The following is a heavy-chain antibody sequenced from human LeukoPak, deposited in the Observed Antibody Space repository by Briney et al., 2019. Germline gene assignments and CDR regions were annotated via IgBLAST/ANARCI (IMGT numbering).Heavy chain of an antibody. Sequence: SETLSLTCAVSSYSISSGYYWGWIRQPPGKGLEWIGSIYHSGSTFYNPSLKSRVTISVDTSKNQFSLKLSSVTAADTAVYYCARHGYGLGSYSLTTYFDYWGQGTLVTVSS. CDR2: IYHSGST. J-gene: IGHJ4*02. V-gene: IGHV4-38-2*01. CDR1: SYSISSGYY. CDR3: ARHGYGLGSYSLTTYFDY. D-gene: IGHD3-10*01.